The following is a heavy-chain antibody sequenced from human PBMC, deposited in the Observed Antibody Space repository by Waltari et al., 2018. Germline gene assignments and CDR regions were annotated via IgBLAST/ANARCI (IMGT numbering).Heavy chain of an antibody. D-gene: IGHD3-22*01. V-gene: IGHV3-23*01. J-gene: IGHJ4*02. CDR2: ISDSGVIT. CDR3: ARHLYSIDYLELGN. Sequence: EVHLLEAGGGLAQPGGSLRLSWAASGFTFITYALSWVRQAPGKGLEWVSGISDSGVITKYADSVKGRFTVSRDNSKNTVFLQLNSLRAEDTAIYYCARHLYSIDYLELGNWGQGTLVTVSS. CDR1: GFTFITYA.